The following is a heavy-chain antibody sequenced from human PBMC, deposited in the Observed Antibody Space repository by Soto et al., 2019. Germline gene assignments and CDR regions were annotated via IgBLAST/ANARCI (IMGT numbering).Heavy chain of an antibody. CDR1: GGSFSGYE. CDR2: INHSGSS. V-gene: IGHV4-34*01. Sequence: PSETLSLTCAVYGGSFSGYEWTWIRQPPGTGLEWIGEINHSGSSNYNPSLKSRVTISLDTSKNQFSLKLTSVTAADTAVYYCARDKITGLFDYWGQGTLVTVSS. J-gene: IGHJ4*02. CDR3: ARDKITGLFDY. D-gene: IGHD2-8*02.